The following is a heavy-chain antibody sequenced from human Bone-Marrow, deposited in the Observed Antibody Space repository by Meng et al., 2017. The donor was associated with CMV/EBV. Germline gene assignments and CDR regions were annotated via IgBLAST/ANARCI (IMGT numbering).Heavy chain of an antibody. D-gene: IGHD4-11*01. CDR2: IYYSGST. Sequence: SETLSLTCTVSGGSISSGGYYWSWIRQHPGKGLEWIGYIYYSGSTYYNPSLNSRVTISVDTSKNQFSLKLSSVTAADTAVYYCARDYRQGADYYFDYWGQGTLVIVSS. CDR1: GGSISSGGYY. CDR3: ARDYRQGADYYFDY. J-gene: IGHJ4*02. V-gene: IGHV4-31*03.